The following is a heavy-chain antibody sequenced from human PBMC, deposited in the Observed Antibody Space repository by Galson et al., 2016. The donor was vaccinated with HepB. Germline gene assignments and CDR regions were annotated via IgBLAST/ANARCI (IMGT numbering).Heavy chain of an antibody. CDR2: ISYDGSNK. CDR3: ARGQGGFEGFVH. CDR1: GFTFSHYG. J-gene: IGHJ5*02. Sequence: SLRLSCAASGFTFSHYGMYWVRQAPGKGLEWVAVISYDGSNKDYTESVKGRFTISSDNGENTLFLQMNSLTPQDTAVYYCARGQGGFEGFVHWGQGTLVTVS. D-gene: IGHD3-10*01. V-gene: IGHV3-30*03.